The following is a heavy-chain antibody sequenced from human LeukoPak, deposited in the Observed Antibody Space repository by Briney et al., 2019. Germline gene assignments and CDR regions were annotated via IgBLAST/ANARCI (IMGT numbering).Heavy chain of an antibody. V-gene: IGHV1-18*01. CDR1: GYTFTSYG. J-gene: IGHJ6*02. CDR3: AREQLVHYYYYGMDV. D-gene: IGHD6-13*01. CDR2: TSAYNGNT. Sequence: ASVKVSCKASGYTFTSYGISWVRQAPGQGLEWMGWTSAYNGNTNYAQKLQGRVTMTTDTSTSTAYMELRSLRSDDTAVYYCAREQLVHYYYYGMDVWGQGTTVTVSS.